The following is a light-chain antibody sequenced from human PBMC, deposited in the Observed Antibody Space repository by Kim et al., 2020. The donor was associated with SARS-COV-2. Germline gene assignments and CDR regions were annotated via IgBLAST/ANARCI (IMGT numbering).Light chain of an antibody. CDR1: RGINTY. CDR3: KQYKAHMCT. Sequence: ASLRDRVTTPCLARRGINTYLAWYGQSPEKAPPLLFYDASTLICKDPSSFGCSESGTGFTLPISSLQPGHHATYYCKQYKAHMCTFGRGTKMD. CDR2: DAS. V-gene: IGKV1-5*01. J-gene: IGKJ3*01.